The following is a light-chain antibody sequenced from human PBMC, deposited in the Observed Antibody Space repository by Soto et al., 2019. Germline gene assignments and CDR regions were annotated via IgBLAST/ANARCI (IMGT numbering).Light chain of an antibody. V-gene: IGLV2-14*01. CDR1: SSDVGGYNY. CDR2: EVS. Sequence: QSVLTQPASVSGSPGQSITISCTGTSSDVGGYNYVSWYQQHPGKAPKLMIYEVSNRPSGVSNRFSGSKSGNTASLTISGLQAEDEADYYCSSYTSSSTRVVFGGGTKVTV. CDR3: SSYTSSSTRVV. J-gene: IGLJ2*01.